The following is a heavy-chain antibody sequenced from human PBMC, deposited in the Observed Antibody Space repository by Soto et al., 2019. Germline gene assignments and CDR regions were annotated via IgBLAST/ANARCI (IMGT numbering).Heavy chain of an antibody. CDR3: AKDRRGGEYQRRAGRAAGMDV. D-gene: IGHD2-2*01. J-gene: IGHJ6*02. CDR1: GFTFSSYG. Sequence: QVQLVESGGGVVQPGRSLRLSCAASGFTFSSYGMHWVRQAPGKGLEWVAVISSAGSNKYYADSVKGRFTISRDNSKNPLYVQMNGLGAGDAVVFYCAKDRRGGEYQRRAGRAAGMDVWGQGTTVTVSS. V-gene: IGHV3-30*18. CDR2: ISSAGSNK.